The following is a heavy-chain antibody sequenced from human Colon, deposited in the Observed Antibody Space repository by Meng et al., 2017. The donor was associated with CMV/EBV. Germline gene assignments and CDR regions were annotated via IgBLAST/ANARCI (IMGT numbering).Heavy chain of an antibody. CDR3: VRTWDY. CDR1: GDSVSSGPYY. V-gene: IGHV4-61*01. CDR2: ISYSGSS. Sequence: SETLSLTCTVSGDSVSSGPYYWSWIRQPPGKGLEWIAFISYSGSSNYNPSLKSRVTISADTSKNQISLKLSSVTAADTAMYYCVRTWDYWGQGTLVTVSS. J-gene: IGHJ4*02.